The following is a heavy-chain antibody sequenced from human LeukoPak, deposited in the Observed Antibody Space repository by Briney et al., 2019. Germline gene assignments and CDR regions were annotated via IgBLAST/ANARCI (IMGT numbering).Heavy chain of an antibody. J-gene: IGHJ6*02. CDR2: ISYDGSNK. CDR1: GFTFSSYV. V-gene: IGHV3-30*18. CDR3: AKLGWWELPLEEDYYYGMDV. Sequence: GRSLRLSCAASGFTFSSYVMHWVRQAPGKGLEWVAVISYDGSNKYYADSVKGRFTISRDNSKNTLYLQMNSLRAEDTAVYYCAKLGWWELPLEEDYYYGMDVWGQGTTVTVSS. D-gene: IGHD1-26*01.